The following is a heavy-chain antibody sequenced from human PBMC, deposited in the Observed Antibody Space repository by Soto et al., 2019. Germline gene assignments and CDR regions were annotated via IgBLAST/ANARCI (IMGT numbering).Heavy chain of an antibody. CDR1: GGSISSDNW. V-gene: IGHV4-4*02. CDR2: IYHSGGT. CDR3: ATTMTTVPKTGGTFDY. Sequence: QVQLQESGPGLVKPSGTLSLTCAVSGGSISSDNWWSWVRQPPGKGLEWIGEIYHSGGTNYNPSLKSRVTIAVDKSKDQFSLKLYSLTAADTAVYYCATTMTTVPKTGGTFDYWGQGTLVTVSS. J-gene: IGHJ4*02. D-gene: IGHD4-17*01.